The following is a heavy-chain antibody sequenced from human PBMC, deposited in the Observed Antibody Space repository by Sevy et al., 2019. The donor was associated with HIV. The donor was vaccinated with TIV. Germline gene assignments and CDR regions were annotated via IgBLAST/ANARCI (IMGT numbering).Heavy chain of an antibody. Sequence: GGSLRLSCAASGLTFSSNELNWVRQGPGKGLEWVSYISSSGGTIYYADSVEGRFTISRDNAKSSVHLQMNSLRIEDTAICSCAFGGGLHVWGQGTTVTVSS. CDR1: GLTFSSNE. CDR3: AFGGGLHV. V-gene: IGHV3-48*03. D-gene: IGHD2-15*01. J-gene: IGHJ6*02. CDR2: ISSSGGTI.